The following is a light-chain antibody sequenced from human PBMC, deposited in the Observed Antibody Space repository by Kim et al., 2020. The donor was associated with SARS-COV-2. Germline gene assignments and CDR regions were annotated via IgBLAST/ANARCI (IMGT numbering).Light chain of an antibody. Sequence: QSALTQPRSVSGSPRQSVTIPCTGTSSDVGGYNYVSWYQQHPGKAPKLMIYDVSKRPSGVPDRFSGSKSGNTASLTISGLQAEDEADYYCCSYAGSYTLVFGGGTQLTVL. CDR1: SSDVGGYNY. J-gene: IGLJ3*02. V-gene: IGLV2-11*01. CDR3: CSYAGSYTLV. CDR2: DVS.